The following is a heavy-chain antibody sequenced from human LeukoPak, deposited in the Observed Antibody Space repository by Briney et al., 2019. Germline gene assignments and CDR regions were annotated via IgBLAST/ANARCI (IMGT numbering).Heavy chain of an antibody. D-gene: IGHD6-19*01. CDR3: AREGIAVAGSYFDY. J-gene: IGHJ4*02. Sequence: SVKVSCKASGGTFSSYAISWVRQAPGQGLEWMGGIIPTFGTANYAQKFQGRVTITADESTSTAYMELSSLRSEDTAVYYCAREGIAVAGSYFDYWGQGTLVTVSS. V-gene: IGHV1-69*01. CDR2: IIPTFGTA. CDR1: GGTFSSYA.